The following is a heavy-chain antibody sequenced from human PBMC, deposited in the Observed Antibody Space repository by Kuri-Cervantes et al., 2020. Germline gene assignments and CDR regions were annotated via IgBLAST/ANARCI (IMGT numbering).Heavy chain of an antibody. CDR3: AREAFEVWAYYYYYMDV. CDR2: IWFDGSNK. D-gene: IGHD3-9*01. Sequence: GGSLRLSCAASGFTFSSYGMHWVRQAPGKGLEWVAVIWFDGSNKYYADSVKGRFTISRDNSKNSLYLQMNSLRAEDTAVYYCAREAFEVWAYYYYYMDVWGKGTTVTVSS. J-gene: IGHJ6*03. V-gene: IGHV3-33*01. CDR1: GFTFSSYG.